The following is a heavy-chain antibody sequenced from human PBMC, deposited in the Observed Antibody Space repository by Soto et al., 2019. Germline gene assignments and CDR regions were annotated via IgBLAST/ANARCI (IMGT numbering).Heavy chain of an antibody. CDR1: GGTFSSYT. J-gene: IGHJ4*02. V-gene: IGHV1-69*02. CDR3: ARVVGYSSSWYLDY. CDR2: IIPILGIA. Sequence: SVKVSCKASGGTFSSYTISWVRQAPGQGLEWMGRIIPILGIANYAQKFQGRVTITADKSTSTAYMELSSLRSEDTAVYYCARVVGYSSSWYLDYWGQGTLVTVSS. D-gene: IGHD6-13*01.